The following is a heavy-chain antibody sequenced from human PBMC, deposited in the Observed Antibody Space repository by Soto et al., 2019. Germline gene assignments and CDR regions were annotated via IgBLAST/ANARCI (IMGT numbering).Heavy chain of an antibody. CDR2: IYYSGST. CDR3: ARFRGSSRWFDP. CDR1: GGSISSGDYY. D-gene: IGHD6-13*01. Sequence: SETLSLTCTVSGGSISSGDYYWSSIRQPPGKGLEWIGYIYYSGSTYYNPSLKSRVTISVDTSKNQFSLKLSSVTAADTAVYYCARFRGSSRWFDPWGQGTLVTVSS. V-gene: IGHV4-30-4*01. J-gene: IGHJ5*02.